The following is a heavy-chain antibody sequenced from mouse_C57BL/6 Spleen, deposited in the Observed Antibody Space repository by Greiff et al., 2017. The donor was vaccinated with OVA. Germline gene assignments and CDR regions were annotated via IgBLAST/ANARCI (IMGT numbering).Heavy chain of an antibody. Sequence: EVQLQESGPGMVKPSQSLSLTCTVPGYSITSGYDWHWIRHFPGNKLEWMGYISYSGSTNYNPPLKSRISITHDTSKNHFFLKLNSVTTEDTATYYCAREYYGYWYFDVWGTGTTVTVSS. CDR1: GYSITSGYD. V-gene: IGHV3-1*01. J-gene: IGHJ1*03. CDR2: ISYSGST. CDR3: AREYYGYWYFDV. D-gene: IGHD1-1*01.